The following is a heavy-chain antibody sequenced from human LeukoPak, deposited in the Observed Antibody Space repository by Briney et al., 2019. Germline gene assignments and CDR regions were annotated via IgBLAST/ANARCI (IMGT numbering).Heavy chain of an antibody. CDR1: GGTFSGYA. V-gene: IGHV1-69*05. J-gene: IGHJ6*02. Sequence: GASVKVSCTASGGTFSGYAISWVRQAPGQGLEWMGGIIPIFGTANYAQKFQGRVTITTDESTSTAYMELSSLRSEDTAVYYCARRNKGPADVWGQGTTVTVSS. CDR3: ARRNKGPADV. D-gene: IGHD1-14*01. CDR2: IIPIFGTA.